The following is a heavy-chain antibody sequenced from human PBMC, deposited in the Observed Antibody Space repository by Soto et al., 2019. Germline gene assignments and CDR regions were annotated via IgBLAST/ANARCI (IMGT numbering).Heavy chain of an antibody. CDR1: GFTFEDYA. CDR3: AKARFYFDSSPYDS. Sequence: EVQLVESGGGVVQPGGSLRLSCAASGFTFEDYALHWVRQSSGKGPEWVSLINADGTDTYYAHSVNGRFTISRDNRKASFFLQMNSLRPEDSAMHYCAKARFYFDSSPYDSWGQGTLVTVTS. J-gene: IGHJ4*02. D-gene: IGHD3-22*01. CDR2: INADGTDT. V-gene: IGHV3-43*02.